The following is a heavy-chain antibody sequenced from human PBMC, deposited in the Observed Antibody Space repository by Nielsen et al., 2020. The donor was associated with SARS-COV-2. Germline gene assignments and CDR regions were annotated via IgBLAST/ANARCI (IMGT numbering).Heavy chain of an antibody. Sequence: SVKVSCKASGGSFSSYAISWVRQAPGQGLEWMGRIIPILDKTIYAQKFQGRVTITADKSTSSGYMELSSLRSEDTAVYYCAREKYDYVWGSYSPTFDYWGQGTLVTVSS. D-gene: IGHD3-16*01. CDR1: GGSFSSYA. CDR3: AREKYDYVWGSYSPTFDY. CDR2: IIPILDKT. J-gene: IGHJ4*02. V-gene: IGHV1-69*04.